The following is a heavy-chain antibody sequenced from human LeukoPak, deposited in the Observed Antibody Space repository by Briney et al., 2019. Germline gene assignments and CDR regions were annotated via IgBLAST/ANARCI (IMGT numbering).Heavy chain of an antibody. CDR2: INPNSGGT. Sequence: ASVKVSCKASGYTFIGYYMHWVRQAPGQGLEWMGWINPNSGGTNYAQKFQGRVTMTRDTSISTAYMELSRLRSDDTAVYYCARELRYFDWSEDNWFDPWGQGTMVTVSS. V-gene: IGHV1-2*02. CDR3: ARELRYFDWSEDNWFDP. CDR1: GYTFIGYY. D-gene: IGHD3-9*01. J-gene: IGHJ5*01.